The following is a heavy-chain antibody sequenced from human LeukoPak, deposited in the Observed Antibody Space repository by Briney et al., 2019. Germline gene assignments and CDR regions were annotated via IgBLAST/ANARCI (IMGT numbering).Heavy chain of an antibody. J-gene: IGHJ4*02. CDR2: IKSKTYGGTT. Sequence: GGSLRLSCAASGFTFSNAWMSWVRQAPGKGLEWVGRIKSKTYGGTTDYAAPVKGRFTISRDDSKNTVYLQMNSLKTEDAGVYYCSTATSYWGQGSLVTVSS. CDR3: STATSY. CDR1: GFTFSNAW. V-gene: IGHV3-15*01.